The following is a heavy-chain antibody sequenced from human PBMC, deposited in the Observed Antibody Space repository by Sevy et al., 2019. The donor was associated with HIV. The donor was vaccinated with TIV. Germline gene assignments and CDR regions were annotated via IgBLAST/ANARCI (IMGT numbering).Heavy chain of an antibody. CDR1: GFSFSYNG. V-gene: IGHV3-30*18. D-gene: IGHD1-26*01. Sequence: EGSLRLSCIGSGFSFSYNGIHWVRQSPGKGLDWVALIAHDGINEYYADSVKGRFTISRDNSKNTVYLEMNSLRNEYTAIYFCANAYSGSYSHSYLYALDVWGQGTTVTVSS. CDR3: ANAYSGSYSHSYLYALDV. CDR2: IAHDGINE. J-gene: IGHJ6*02.